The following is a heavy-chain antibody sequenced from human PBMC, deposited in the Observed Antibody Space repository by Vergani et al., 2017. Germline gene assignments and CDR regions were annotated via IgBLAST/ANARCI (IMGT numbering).Heavy chain of an antibody. Sequence: QVQLVESGGGVVQPGRSLRLSCAASGFTFRSYGMHWVRQAPGKGLEWVAVIWYDGSNKYYADSVKGRFTISRDNSKNTLYLQMNSLRAGDTAVYSCARGRGGLISGYWGQGTLVTVSS. V-gene: IGHV3-33*01. D-gene: IGHD6-19*01. CDR2: IWYDGSNK. CDR1: GFTFRSYG. CDR3: ARGRGGLISGY. J-gene: IGHJ4*02.